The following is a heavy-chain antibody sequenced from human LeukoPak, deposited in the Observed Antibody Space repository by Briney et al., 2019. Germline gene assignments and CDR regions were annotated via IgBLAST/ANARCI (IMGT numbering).Heavy chain of an antibody. D-gene: IGHD7-27*01. Sequence: ASETLSLTCAVSGGSISSSNRWSWVRQPPGKGLEWIGEIYHSGSTNYNPSLKSRVTISVDKSKNQFSLKLYSVTAADTAVYYCATRKLGNDYWGQGTLVTVSS. CDR2: IYHSGST. CDR1: GGSISSSNR. CDR3: ATRKLGNDY. J-gene: IGHJ4*02. V-gene: IGHV4-4*02.